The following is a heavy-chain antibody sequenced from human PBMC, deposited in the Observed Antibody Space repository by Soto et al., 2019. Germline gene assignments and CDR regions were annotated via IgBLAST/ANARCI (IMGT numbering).Heavy chain of an antibody. CDR2: IYYSGST. D-gene: IGHD1-1*01. CDR3: ARDQLEGNWFDP. J-gene: IGHJ5*02. CDR1: GFSISSYY. Sequence: SETLSLTCTVHGFSISSYYWSWIRQPTGKGLEWIGYIYYSGSTNYSPSLKSRVTISVDTSKNQFSLKLSSVTAADTAVYYCARDQLEGNWFDPWGQGTLVTVS. V-gene: IGHV4-59*12.